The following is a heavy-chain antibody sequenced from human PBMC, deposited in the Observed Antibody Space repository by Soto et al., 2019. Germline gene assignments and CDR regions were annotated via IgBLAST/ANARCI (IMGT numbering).Heavy chain of an antibody. CDR2: ISAYNGNT. D-gene: IGHD3-10*01. V-gene: IGHV1-18*01. CDR3: ARGSYIPEGPNEGSGSYYNDY. CDR1: GYTFTSYG. Sequence: ASVKVSCKASGYTFTSYGISWVRQAPGQGLEWMGWISAYNGNTNYAQKLQGRVTMTTDTSTSTAYMELRSLRSDDTAVYYCARGSYIPEGPNEGSGSYYNDYWGQGTLVTVSS. J-gene: IGHJ4*02.